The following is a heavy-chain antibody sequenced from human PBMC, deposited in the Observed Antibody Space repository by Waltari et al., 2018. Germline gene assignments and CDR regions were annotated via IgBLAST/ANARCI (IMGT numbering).Heavy chain of an antibody. Sequence: DVLLVESGGSLVKPGGSLRLSCVGSGFSFSSHSMYWVRRRPGKGLEWGASMTKDSDNSHYAASVKGRLTGSRDNANNSLTLEMNILRVEDTAVYYCVRGSGGGDLRGDKWGQGTHVTVSS. CDR2: MTKDSDNS. CDR1: GFSFSSHS. V-gene: IGHV3-21*02. CDR3: VRGSGGGDLRGDK. D-gene: IGHD3-3*01. J-gene: IGHJ4*02.